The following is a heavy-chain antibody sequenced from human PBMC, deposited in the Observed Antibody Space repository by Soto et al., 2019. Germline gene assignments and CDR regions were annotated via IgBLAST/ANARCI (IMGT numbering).Heavy chain of an antibody. CDR3: ARPRGYSSGSDY. Sequence: GGSLRLSCAASGFIFRDWFMSWIRQAPGKGLEWISYISKDSGRATRSADSVKGRFTISRDNAKNSLFLQMNSLRVEDTAVYHCARPRGYSSGSDYWGQGTLVTVSS. CDR1: GFIFRDWF. D-gene: IGHD5-18*01. J-gene: IGHJ4*02. V-gene: IGHV3-11*04. CDR2: ISKDSGRAT.